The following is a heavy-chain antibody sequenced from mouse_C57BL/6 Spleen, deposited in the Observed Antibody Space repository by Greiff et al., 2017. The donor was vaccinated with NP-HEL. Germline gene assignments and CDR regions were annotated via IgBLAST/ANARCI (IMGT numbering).Heavy chain of an antibody. V-gene: IGHV1-4*01. J-gene: IGHJ2*01. Sequence: QVQLKESGAELARPGASVKMSCKASGYTFTRYTMHWVKQRPGQGLEWIGYINPCNGYTKYTQKFKDKATLTADKSSSTAYMQLSSLTSEDSAVYYCARSELRDYFDYWGQGTTLTVSS. D-gene: IGHD1-1*01. CDR2: INPCNGYT. CDR3: ARSELRDYFDY. CDR1: GYTFTRYT.